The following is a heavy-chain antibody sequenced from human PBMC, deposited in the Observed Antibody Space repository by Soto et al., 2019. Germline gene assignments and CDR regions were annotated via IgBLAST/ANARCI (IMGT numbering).Heavy chain of an antibody. D-gene: IGHD3-10*01. J-gene: IGHJ6*02. CDR3: AKARPITMFRAGNYYYGMDV. CDR1: GFTFSSYA. CDR2: ISGSGGST. V-gene: IGHV3-23*01. Sequence: SLRLSCAASGFTFSSYAMSWVRQAPGKGLEWVSAISGSGGSTYYADSVKGRFTISRDNSKNTLYLQMNSLRAEDTAVYYCAKARPITMFRAGNYYYGMDVWGQGTTVTVSS.